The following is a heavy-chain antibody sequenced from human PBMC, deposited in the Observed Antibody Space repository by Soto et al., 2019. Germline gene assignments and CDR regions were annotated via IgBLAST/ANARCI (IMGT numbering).Heavy chain of an antibody. CDR3: ARWDHDYGYLDV. D-gene: IGHD4-17*01. V-gene: IGHV6-1*01. Sequence: SQTLSLTCDISGDSVSSNSAAWTWIRQSPSRGLEWLGRTYYRSKWYNQYGLSVKSRITINADTSKNQFPLQLNSVTPEDAAVYYCARWDHDYGYLDVWGLGTTVTVS. CDR2: TYYRSKWYN. CDR1: GDSVSSNSAA. J-gene: IGHJ6*02.